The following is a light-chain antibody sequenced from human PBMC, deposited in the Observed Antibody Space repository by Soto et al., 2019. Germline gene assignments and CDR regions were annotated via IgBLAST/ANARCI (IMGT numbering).Light chain of an antibody. Sequence: QSALTQPPSASGSPGQSVTISCTGTSSDVGVYNYVSWYQQHPGKAPKLMIYEVSKRPSGVPDRFSGSKSGNTASLPVSGLPAEDGGDYFCRAFAGYNKVVFGGGTKLTVL. CDR3: RAFAGYNKVV. J-gene: IGLJ2*01. CDR1: SSDVGVYNY. V-gene: IGLV2-8*01. CDR2: EVS.